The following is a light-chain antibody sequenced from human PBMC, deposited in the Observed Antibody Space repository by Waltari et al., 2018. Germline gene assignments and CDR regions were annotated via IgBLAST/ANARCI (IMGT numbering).Light chain of an antibody. V-gene: IGKV3-20*01. J-gene: IGKJ1*01. CDR3: QHYVRLPVT. CDR2: GAS. Sequence: SCWASQSGGGSGAWERHEPGQAPRLRIYGASSRATGIPDRFSGSGSGTVFSLSISILEREDCAVYYCQHYVRLPVTFGQGTKGEIK. CDR1: QSGGGS.